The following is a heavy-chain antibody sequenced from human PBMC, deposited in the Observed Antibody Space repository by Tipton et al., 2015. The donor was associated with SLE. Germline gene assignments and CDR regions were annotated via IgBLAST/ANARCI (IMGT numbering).Heavy chain of an antibody. Sequence: RFTISRDNAKKSVYLQMNSLRPEDTAVYYCARGPLLDPWGQGTLVTVSS. J-gene: IGHJ5*02. V-gene: IGHV3-11*04. CDR3: ARGPLLDP.